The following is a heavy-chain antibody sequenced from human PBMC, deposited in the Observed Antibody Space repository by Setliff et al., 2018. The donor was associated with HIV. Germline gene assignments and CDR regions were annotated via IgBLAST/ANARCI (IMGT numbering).Heavy chain of an antibody. CDR2: IWYDGTNK. J-gene: IGHJ4*02. D-gene: IGHD6-19*01. CDR3: ATDQQWLAQGWGGPHY. V-gene: IGHV3-33*08. CDR1: GFTFDEYA. Sequence: GSLRLSCAASGFTFDEYAMHWVRQAPGKGLEWVAVIWYDGTNKRYGDSVKGRFTISRDNSKSTLSLQMNTLRAEDTAVYYCATDQQWLAQGWGGPHYWGQGTLVTVSS.